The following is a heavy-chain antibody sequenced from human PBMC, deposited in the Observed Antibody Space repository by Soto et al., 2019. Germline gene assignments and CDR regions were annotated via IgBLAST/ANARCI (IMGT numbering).Heavy chain of an antibody. CDR3: AWAPRGNDGYPSHFYY. CDR1: GGSTSSGGYF. CDR2: MYHSGST. D-gene: IGHD1-1*01. J-gene: IGHJ4*02. V-gene: IGHV4-30-2*02. Sequence: TLSLTCAVSGGSTSSGGYFWSCIRQPPGKGLEWIGYMYHSGSTYYNPSLKSRVTISVDTSKNQFSLKLSSVTAADTAVYYCAWAPRGNDGYPSHFYYWSQGTLVTVS.